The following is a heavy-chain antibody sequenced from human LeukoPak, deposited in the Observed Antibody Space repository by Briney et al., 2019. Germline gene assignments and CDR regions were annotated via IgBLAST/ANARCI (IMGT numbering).Heavy chain of an antibody. D-gene: IGHD3-16*01. CDR3: ARDWGDGAGYDY. Sequence: SQTLSLTCAISGDSVSKNSVAWNWIRRSPSRGLEWLGRTYYRSKWYNDYAVSVKSRITINPDTSKDQFSLHLKSVTPEDTAVYYCARDWGDGAGYDYWGQGTLVTVSS. J-gene: IGHJ4*02. CDR2: TYYRSKWYN. CDR1: GDSVSKNSVA. V-gene: IGHV6-1*01.